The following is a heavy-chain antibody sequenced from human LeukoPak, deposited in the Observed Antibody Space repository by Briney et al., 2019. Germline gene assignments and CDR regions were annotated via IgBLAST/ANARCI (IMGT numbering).Heavy chain of an antibody. CDR1: GFSFSSYA. CDR2: MSSSDDGR. D-gene: IGHD2-15*01. CDR3: AKAPMTSCRGAFCYPFDY. V-gene: IGHV3-23*01. Sequence: GGSLRLSCASSGFSFSSYAMSWVRQAPGKGLEWVLAMSSSDDGRYYAASVRGRFTISRDTSRSTLYLQMNSLRAEDAAVYYCAKAPMTSCRGAFCYPFDYWGQGTLVTVSS. J-gene: IGHJ4*02.